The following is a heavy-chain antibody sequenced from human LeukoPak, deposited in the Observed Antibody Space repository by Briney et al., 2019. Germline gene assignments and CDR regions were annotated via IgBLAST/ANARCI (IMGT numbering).Heavy chain of an antibody. V-gene: IGHV4-30-2*01. CDR3: ARGGGSSSGNCFDP. D-gene: IGHD3-22*01. J-gene: IGHJ5*02. Sequence: SQTLSLTCAVSGGSISSGGYSWSWIRQPPGKGLEWIGYIYHSGSTYYNPSLKSRVTISLDRFKNQFPLKLSSVTAADTAVYYCARGGGSSSGNCFDPWGQGTLVTVSS. CDR1: GGSISSGGYS. CDR2: IYHSGST.